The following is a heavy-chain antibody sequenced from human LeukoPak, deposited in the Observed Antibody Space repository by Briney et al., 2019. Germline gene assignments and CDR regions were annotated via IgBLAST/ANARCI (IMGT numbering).Heavy chain of an antibody. D-gene: IGHD3-16*01. CDR3: ARERQELRFVERWFDS. J-gene: IGHJ5*01. Sequence: ASVKVSCKTSGYIFTNYGITWARQAPGQGLEWLGWMNSNNGNAQYAQKVQGRLTMTTDTSTSTVHMELRSLTSDDTAVYYCARERQELRFVERWFDSWGQGTLVTVSS. CDR2: MNSNNGNA. V-gene: IGHV1-18*01. CDR1: GYIFTNYG.